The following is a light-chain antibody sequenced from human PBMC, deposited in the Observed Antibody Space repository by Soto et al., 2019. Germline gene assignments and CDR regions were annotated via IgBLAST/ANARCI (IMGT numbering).Light chain of an antibody. Sequence: ETVLTQAPGTLSLSPGERATLSCRASQSVSSSYLAWHQQKPGQAPRLLIYGASSRATGIPDRFSGSGSGTDFALTISRLEPEDFAVYYCQQYDNSPITFGQGTRLEI. V-gene: IGKV3-20*01. J-gene: IGKJ5*01. CDR1: QSVSSSY. CDR3: QQYDNSPIT. CDR2: GAS.